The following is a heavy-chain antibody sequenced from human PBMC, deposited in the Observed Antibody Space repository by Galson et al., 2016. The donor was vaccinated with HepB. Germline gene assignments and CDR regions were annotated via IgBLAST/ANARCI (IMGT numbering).Heavy chain of an antibody. Sequence: SLRLSCAVSGLTFNDYSMSWIRQAPGKGLEWVSYISATGSAIKYSDSVRGRLTIYRDNAKNSLYLQMHSLGDEDTAICYCARDGDYSFPFDFWGRGTLVTVSS. V-gene: IGHV3-11*01. CDR1: GLTFNDYS. CDR3: ARDGDYSFPFDF. D-gene: IGHD4-11*01. J-gene: IGHJ4*02. CDR2: ISATGSAI.